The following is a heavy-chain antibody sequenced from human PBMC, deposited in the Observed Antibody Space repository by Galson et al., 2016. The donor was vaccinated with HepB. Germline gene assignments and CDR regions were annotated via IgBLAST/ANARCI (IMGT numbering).Heavy chain of an antibody. V-gene: IGHV3-30-3*01. D-gene: IGHD3-22*01. CDR3: ARKWAYDRTIIDY. CDR2: ISYDGNNK. Sequence: FTFSSYAMHWVRQAPGKGLEWVALISYDGNNKYYADSVRGRFTISRDNSKNTLYLQMNSLRPEDTAVYYCARKWAYDRTIIDYWGQGTLVTVSS. CDR1: FTFSSYA. J-gene: IGHJ4*02.